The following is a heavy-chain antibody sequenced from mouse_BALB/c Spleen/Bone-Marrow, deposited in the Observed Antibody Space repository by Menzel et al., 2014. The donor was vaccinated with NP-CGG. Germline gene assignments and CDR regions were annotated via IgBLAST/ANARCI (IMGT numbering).Heavy chain of an antibody. Sequence: EVQLVESGPGLVKPSQSLSLTCTVTGYSITSDYAWNWIRQLPGNKLEWMGYISYSGSTSYNPSLKSRISITRDTSKNQFFLQLNSVTTEDTATYYCARYDYDVGYFDYWGQGTTLAVSS. CDR3: ARYDYDVGYFDY. V-gene: IGHV3-2*02. CDR2: ISYSGST. CDR1: GYSITSDYA. J-gene: IGHJ2*01. D-gene: IGHD2-4*01.